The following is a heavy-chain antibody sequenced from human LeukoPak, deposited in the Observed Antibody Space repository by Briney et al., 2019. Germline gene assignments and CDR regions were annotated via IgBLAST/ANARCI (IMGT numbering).Heavy chain of an antibody. CDR2: INYSGNT. Sequence: PSEALSLTCAVYGGSLSGYYWTWIRQTPGKGLEWIGEINYSGNTNYNRSLKSRVTISADTSKNQFSLRLSSVTAADTAVYYCARRGTAYCRGGNCYSDKYFDYWGQGTQVTVSS. CDR3: ARRGTAYCRGGNCYSDKYFDY. V-gene: IGHV4-34*01. D-gene: IGHD2-15*01. J-gene: IGHJ4*02. CDR1: GGSLSGYY.